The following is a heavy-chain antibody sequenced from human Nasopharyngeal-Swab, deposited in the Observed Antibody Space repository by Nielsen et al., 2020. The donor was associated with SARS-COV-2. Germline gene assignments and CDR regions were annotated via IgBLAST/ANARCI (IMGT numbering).Heavy chain of an antibody. CDR1: GFSLSTGGLG. J-gene: IGHJ5*02. D-gene: IGHD6-13*01. Sequence: SGPTLVKPTQTLTLTCTFSGFSLSTGGLGVAWIRQPPGKALEWLVLIYWDDDKRYSPSLKSRLTITKDTSKNQVVLTMTNMDPLDTATYYCAQSGSWPRWFDPWGQGTLVTVSS. V-gene: IGHV2-5*02. CDR3: AQSGSWPRWFDP. CDR2: IYWDDDK.